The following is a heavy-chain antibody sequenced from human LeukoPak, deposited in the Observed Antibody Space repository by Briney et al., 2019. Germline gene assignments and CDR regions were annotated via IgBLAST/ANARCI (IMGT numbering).Heavy chain of an antibody. D-gene: IGHD6-19*01. CDR1: GYTFTSYG. Sequence: ASVKVSCKASGYTFTSYGISWVRQAPGQGPEWMGWIAVYNGDTKFLQKFQGRVTLTTDASTNTAYMELRSLTSDDTAVYYCARQAGYSTGWYGGYYFDHWGQGTPVTVSS. CDR3: ARQAGYSTGWYGGYYFDH. J-gene: IGHJ4*02. CDR2: IAVYNGDT. V-gene: IGHV1-18*01.